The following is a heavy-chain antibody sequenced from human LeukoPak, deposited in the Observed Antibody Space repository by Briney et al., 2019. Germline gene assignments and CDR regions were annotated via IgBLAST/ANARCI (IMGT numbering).Heavy chain of an antibody. CDR3: ARGGSSGDPWYFDL. CDR2: MYHSGST. Sequence: SETLSLTCSVSNYSISTDYYWGWIRQPPGKGLEWIGTMYHSGSTYYNPSLKSRVTISIDTAKNQFSLKLSSVTAADTAVYYCARGGSSGDPWYFDLWGRGTLVTVSS. J-gene: IGHJ2*01. CDR1: NYSISTDYY. V-gene: IGHV4-38-2*02. D-gene: IGHD2-15*01.